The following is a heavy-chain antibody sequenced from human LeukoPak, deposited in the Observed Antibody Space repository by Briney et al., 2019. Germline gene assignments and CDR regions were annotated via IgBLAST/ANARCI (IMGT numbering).Heavy chain of an antibody. V-gene: IGHV4-59*01. D-gene: IGHD6-13*01. CDR1: GVSISSYY. CDR2: IYYNGNT. J-gene: IGHJ6*03. CDR3: ARGGRYMSASWYRSVYYYMDV. Sequence: SETLSLTCTVSGVSISSYYWSWMRQPPGKGLEWIGYIYYNGNTNYNPSLKSRVTISIDTSKNQFSLKLTSVTAADTAVYFCARGGRYMSASWYRSVYYYMDVWGKGTTVTVSS.